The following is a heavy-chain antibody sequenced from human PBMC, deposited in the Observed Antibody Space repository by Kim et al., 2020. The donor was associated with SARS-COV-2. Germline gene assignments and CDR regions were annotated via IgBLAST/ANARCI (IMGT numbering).Heavy chain of an antibody. CDR2: SIPIFGTA. V-gene: IGHV1-69*13. CDR1: GGTFSSYA. CDR3: ARVVKGHDYGDPSYYYYYMDV. J-gene: IGHJ6*03. Sequence: SVKVSCKASGGTFSSYAISWVRQAPGQGLEWMGGSIPIFGTANYAQKFQGRVTITADESTSTAYMELSSLRSEDTAVYYCARVVKGHDYGDPSYYYYYMDVWGKGTTVTVSS. D-gene: IGHD4-17*01.